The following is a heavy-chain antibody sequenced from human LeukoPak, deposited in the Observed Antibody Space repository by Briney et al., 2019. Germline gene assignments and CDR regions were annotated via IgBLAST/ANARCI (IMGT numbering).Heavy chain of an antibody. CDR3: AREYQWEHLDY. V-gene: IGHV4-61*02. D-gene: IGHD1-26*01. Sequence: PSETLSLTCTVSGGSISSSSYYWGWIRQPAGKGLEWIGRIYTSGSTNYNPSLKSRVTMSVDTSKNQFSLKLSSVTAADTAVYYCAREYQWEHLDYWGQGTLVTVSS. J-gene: IGHJ4*02. CDR1: GGSISSSSYY. CDR2: IYTSGST.